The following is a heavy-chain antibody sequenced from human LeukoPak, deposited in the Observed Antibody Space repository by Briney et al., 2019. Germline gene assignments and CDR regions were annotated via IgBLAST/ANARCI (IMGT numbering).Heavy chain of an antibody. CDR1: GYTFTGYY. D-gene: IGHD6-25*01. CDR3: ARVGSAAATADY. J-gene: IGHJ4*02. Sequence: ASVKVSCKASGYTFTGYYMHWVRQAPGQGLEWMGWINPRGGSTDYAQKLQGRITMTSDTSTSTVYMELSSLRSDDTAVYFCARVGSAAATADYWGQGTLVTVSS. CDR2: INPRGGST. V-gene: IGHV1-46*04.